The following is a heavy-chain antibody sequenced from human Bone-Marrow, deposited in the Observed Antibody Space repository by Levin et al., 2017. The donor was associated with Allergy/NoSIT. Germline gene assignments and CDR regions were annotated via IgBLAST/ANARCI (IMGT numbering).Heavy chain of an antibody. J-gene: IGHJ4*02. CDR1: GGSIHRSPYY. V-gene: IGHV4-39*07. CDR2: IYHIGKT. Sequence: SQTLSLTCPVSGGSIHRSPYYWVWIRQSPGKGLEWIGSIYHIGKTYYNPSLKSQVTISVDTSKNQFSLKLGSVTAADTAIYYCVREGTPQSWDYWGQGTLVSVSS. D-gene: IGHD1-14*01. CDR3: VREGTPQSWDY.